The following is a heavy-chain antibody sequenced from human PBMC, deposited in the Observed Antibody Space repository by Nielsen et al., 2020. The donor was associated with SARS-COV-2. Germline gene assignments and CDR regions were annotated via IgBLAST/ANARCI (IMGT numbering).Heavy chain of an antibody. J-gene: IGHJ5*02. CDR2: FDPEDGET. Sequence: ASVTVSCKVSGSTLPELSMHWVRQAPGQGLEWMGGFDPEDGETIYAQKFQGRVTMTEDTSTDTAYMELSSLRSEDTAVYYCATGPQLRQQNWFDPWGQGTLVTVSS. CDR3: ATGPQLRQQNWFDP. CDR1: GSTLPELS. D-gene: IGHD5-18*01. V-gene: IGHV1-24*01.